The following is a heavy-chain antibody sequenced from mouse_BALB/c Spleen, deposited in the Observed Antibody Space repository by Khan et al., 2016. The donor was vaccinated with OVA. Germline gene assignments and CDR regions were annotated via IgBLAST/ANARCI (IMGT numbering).Heavy chain of an antibody. CDR3: ADDLTGSVAY. CDR1: GFTFSSYS. Sequence: EVELVESGGDLVKPGGSLKLSCAASGFTFSSYSMSWVRQTPDKRLEWVASISSGGDYTYYPDSVKGRFTISRDNAKNTLYLQMSDLKSEDTAMYYCADDLTGSVAYWGQGTLVTVSA. D-gene: IGHD4-1*01. V-gene: IGHV5-6*01. CDR2: ISSGGDYT. J-gene: IGHJ3*01.